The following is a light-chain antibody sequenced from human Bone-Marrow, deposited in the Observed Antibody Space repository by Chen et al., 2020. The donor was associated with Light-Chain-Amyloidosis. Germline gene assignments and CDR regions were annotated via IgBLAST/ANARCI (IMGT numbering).Light chain of an antibody. V-gene: IGLV3-25*03. CDR2: RDT. CDR3: QSADSSGTYEVI. J-gene: IGLJ2*01. Sequence: SYELTQPPSVSVSPGQTARITCSGDDLPTKYAYWYQQKPGQAPVLVIHRDTERRSGISERFSGASSGTTATLTISGVQADDEADYHCQSADSSGTYEVIFGGGTKLTVL. CDR1: DLPTKY.